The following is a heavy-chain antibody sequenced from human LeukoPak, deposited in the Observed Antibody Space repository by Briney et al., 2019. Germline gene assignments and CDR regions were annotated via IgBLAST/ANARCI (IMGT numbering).Heavy chain of an antibody. D-gene: IGHD2-21*02. Sequence: KPGGSLRLSCAASGFTFSSYSMNWVRQAPGKGLEWVSYISSSSSYTNYADSVKGRFTISRDNAKNSLYLQMNSLRAEDTAVYYCARDLREKRVVVTATAFDYWGQGTLVTVSS. CDR3: ARDLREKRVVVTATAFDY. V-gene: IGHV3-21*05. CDR2: ISSSSSYT. J-gene: IGHJ4*02. CDR1: GFTFSSYS.